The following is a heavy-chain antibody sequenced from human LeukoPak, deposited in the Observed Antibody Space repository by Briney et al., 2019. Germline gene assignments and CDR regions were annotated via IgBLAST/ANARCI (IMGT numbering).Heavy chain of an antibody. CDR2: IYYSGST. CDR3: ARDGSSFPDAFDI. CDR1: GASISSYY. D-gene: IGHD6-6*01. J-gene: IGHJ3*02. V-gene: IGHV4-59*01. Sequence: SETLSLTCAVSGASISSYYWTWIRQPPGKGLEWIGYIYYSGSTNYNPSLKSRVTISVDTSKNQFSLKLSSVTAADTAVYYCARDGSSFPDAFDIWGQGTMVTVSS.